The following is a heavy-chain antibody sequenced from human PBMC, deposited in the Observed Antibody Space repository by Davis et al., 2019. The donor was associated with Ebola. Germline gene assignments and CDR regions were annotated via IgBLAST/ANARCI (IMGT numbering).Heavy chain of an antibody. D-gene: IGHD6-13*01. Sequence: GESLKISCAASGFTFSSYSMNWVRQAPGKGLEWVSYISSSSSTIYYADSVKGRFTISRDNAKNSLYLQMNSLRDEDTAVYYCARVAAAGYYYYGMDVWGKGTTVTVSS. CDR1: GFTFSSYS. CDR2: ISSSSSTI. CDR3: ARVAAAGYYYYGMDV. J-gene: IGHJ6*04. V-gene: IGHV3-48*02.